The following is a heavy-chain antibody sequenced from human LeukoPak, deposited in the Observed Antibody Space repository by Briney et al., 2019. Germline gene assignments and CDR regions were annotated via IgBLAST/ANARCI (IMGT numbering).Heavy chain of an antibody. CDR2: IYHSGST. CDR3: ARDHWGSYSGSYFGFDP. J-gene: IGHJ5*02. CDR1: GGSISSGGYY. V-gene: IGHV4-30-2*01. D-gene: IGHD1-26*01. Sequence: SETPSLTCTVSGGSISSGGYYWSWIRQPPGKGLEWIGYIYHSGSTYYNPSLKSRVTISVDRSKNQFSLKLSSVTAADTAVYYCARDHWGSYSGSYFGFDPWGQGTLVTVSS.